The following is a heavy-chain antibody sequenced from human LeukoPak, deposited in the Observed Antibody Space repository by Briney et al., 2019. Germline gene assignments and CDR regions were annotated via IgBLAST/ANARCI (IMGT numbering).Heavy chain of an antibody. Sequence: GGSLRLSCAASGFTVSSNYMSWVRQAPGKGLEWVSVIYSGGSTYYADSVKGRFTISRHNSKNTLYLQMNSLRAEDTAVYYCARDRYDFWSGYSDYWGQGTLVTVSS. CDR3: ARDRYDFWSGYSDY. D-gene: IGHD3-3*01. CDR2: IYSGGST. V-gene: IGHV3-53*04. CDR1: GFTVSSNY. J-gene: IGHJ4*02.